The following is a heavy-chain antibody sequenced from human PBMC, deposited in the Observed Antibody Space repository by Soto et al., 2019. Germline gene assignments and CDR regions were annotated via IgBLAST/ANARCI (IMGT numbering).Heavy chain of an antibody. CDR2: ISSGSSTI. J-gene: IGHJ6*02. CDR1: GFSFSSYS. Sequence: EVQLVESGGGLVQPGGSLRVSCAASGFSFSSYSMNWVRQAPGKGLEWVSYISSGSSTIYYADSVKGRFTISRDNAKNSLYLQMISLRAEDTAVCYCARAVPYYGVDVWGQGATVTVSS. CDR3: ARAVPYYGVDV. V-gene: IGHV3-48*01.